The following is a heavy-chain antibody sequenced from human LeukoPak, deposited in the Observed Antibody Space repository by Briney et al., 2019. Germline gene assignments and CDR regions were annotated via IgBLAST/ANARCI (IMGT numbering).Heavy chain of an antibody. CDR2: IYTSGST. J-gene: IGHJ5*02. Sequence: SETLSLTCTVSGGPISSYYWSWIRQPPGKGLEWIGYIYTSGSTNYNPSLKSRVTISVDTSKNQFSLKLSSVTAADTAVYYCARGSKRFLEWLLPPHWFDPWGQGTLVTVSS. V-gene: IGHV4-4*09. CDR3: ARGSKRFLEWLLPPHWFDP. CDR1: GGPISSYY. D-gene: IGHD3-3*01.